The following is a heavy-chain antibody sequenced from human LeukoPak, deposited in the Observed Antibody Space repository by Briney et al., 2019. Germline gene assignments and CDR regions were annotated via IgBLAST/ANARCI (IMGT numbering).Heavy chain of an antibody. D-gene: IGHD2-15*01. CDR3: ARMGYCSGGSCRNWDYFDY. CDR1: VFSLSTSGMR. CDR2: IDWDDDK. J-gene: IGHJ4*02. Sequence: SGPTLVNPTQTLTLTCTFSVFSLSTSGMRVSWIRQPPGKALEWLARIDWDDDKFYSTSLKTRLTISKDTSKNQVVLTMTNMDPVDTATYYCARMGYCSGGSCRNWDYFDYWGQGTLVTVPS. V-gene: IGHV2-70*04.